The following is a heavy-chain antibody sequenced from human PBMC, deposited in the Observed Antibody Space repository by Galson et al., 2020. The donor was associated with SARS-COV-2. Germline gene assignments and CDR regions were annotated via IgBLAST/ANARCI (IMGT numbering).Heavy chain of an antibody. D-gene: IGHD6-19*01. Sequence: ASETLSLTCAVSGGSISETGSYWGWIRQPPGKALEWIGTIYYTGGTYYKPALKSRVTISVDASRSRFSLKLSSVSAADTAVYFCARSRQWLIQADIWGPGTLVTVSS. J-gene: IGHJ4*02. CDR1: GGSISETGSY. CDR2: IYYTGGT. V-gene: IGHV4-39*01. CDR3: ARSRQWLIQADI.